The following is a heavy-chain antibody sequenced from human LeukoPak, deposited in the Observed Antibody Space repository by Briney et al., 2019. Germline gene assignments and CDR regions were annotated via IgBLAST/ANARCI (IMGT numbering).Heavy chain of an antibody. D-gene: IGHD3-10*01. CDR2: ISGSTGHT. V-gene: IGHV3-23*01. CDR1: GFTFSTYA. CDR3: TKRASGSGTSLYYFDY. Sequence: GGSLRLSCAASGFTFSTYAMSWVRQAPGKGLEWVSTISGSTGHTYYADSVKGRFTISRHNSKNTLFLQMNSLRAEDTAIYYCTKRASGSGTSLYYFDYWGQGTLVIVSS. J-gene: IGHJ4*02.